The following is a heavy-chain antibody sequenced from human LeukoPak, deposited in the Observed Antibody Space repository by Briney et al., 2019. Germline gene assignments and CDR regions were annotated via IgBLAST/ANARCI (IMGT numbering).Heavy chain of an antibody. Sequence: PSETLSLTCTVSGGSISSYYWSWIRQPAGKGLEWIGRIYTSGSTNYNPSLKSRVTMSVDTSKSQFSLKLSSVTAADTAVYYCARAKFEVPAAIIDYYYYYMDVWGKGTTVTVSS. CDR2: IYTSGST. D-gene: IGHD2-2*02. CDR1: GGSISSYY. J-gene: IGHJ6*03. CDR3: ARAKFEVPAAIIDYYYYYMDV. V-gene: IGHV4-4*07.